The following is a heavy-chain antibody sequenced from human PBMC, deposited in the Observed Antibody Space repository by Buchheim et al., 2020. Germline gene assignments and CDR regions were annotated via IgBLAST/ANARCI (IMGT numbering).Heavy chain of an antibody. CDR2: ISGSGATT. CDR3: AKGSRGYTNYYFDY. Sequence: EVQLVDSGGGLVQPGESLRLSCTASGFSFSGYAMSWVRQAPGKGLEWVSSISGSGATTFNADSVKGRFTLSRDNSKNMLYLQMNSLSAEDTAVYFCAKGSRGYTNYYFDYWGQGTL. J-gene: IGHJ4*02. CDR1: GFSFSGYA. V-gene: IGHV3-23*04. D-gene: IGHD4-11*01.